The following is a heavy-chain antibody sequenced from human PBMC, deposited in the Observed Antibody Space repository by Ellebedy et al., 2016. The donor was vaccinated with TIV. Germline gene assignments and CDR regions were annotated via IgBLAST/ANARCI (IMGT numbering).Heavy chain of an antibody. CDR2: IYNSGST. V-gene: IGHV4-59*01. CDR1: GGSISSYY. D-gene: IGHD6-13*01. Sequence: SETLSLXXTVSGGSISSYYLSWIRQPPGKGLEWIGYIYNSGSTNYNPSLKSRVTISVDTSKNQFSLKLSSVTAADTAVYYCARGLAGQESDYWGQGTLVTVSS. J-gene: IGHJ4*02. CDR3: ARGLAGQESDY.